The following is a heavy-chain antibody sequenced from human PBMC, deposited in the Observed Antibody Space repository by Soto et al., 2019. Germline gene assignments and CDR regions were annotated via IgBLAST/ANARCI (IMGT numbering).Heavy chain of an antibody. CDR3: ARGHVDILATINAHYYYYYGMDV. J-gene: IGHJ6*02. CDR1: GYTFTGYY. CDR2: INPNSGGT. V-gene: IGHV1-2*02. D-gene: IGHD5-12*01. Sequence: ASVKVSCKASGYTFTGYYMHWVRQAPGQGLEWMGWINPNSGGTNYAQKFQGRVTMTRDTSISTAYMELSRLRSDDTAVYYCARGHVDILATINAHYYYYYGMDVWGQGTTVTVSS.